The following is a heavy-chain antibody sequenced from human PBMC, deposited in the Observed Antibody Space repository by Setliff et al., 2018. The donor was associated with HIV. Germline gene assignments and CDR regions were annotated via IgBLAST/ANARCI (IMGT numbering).Heavy chain of an antibody. D-gene: IGHD3-16*01. J-gene: IGHJ4*02. CDR2: IYGGGTT. V-gene: IGHV3-66*01. Sequence: GGSLRLSCAASGFTVSSNYMSWVRQAPGKGLEWVSVIYGGGTTHYADSVKGRFTISRDNSKNTVYLQMNSLRAEETAVYYCARDGGGLGVYWGQGTLVTVSS. CDR1: GFTVSSNY. CDR3: ARDGGGLGVY.